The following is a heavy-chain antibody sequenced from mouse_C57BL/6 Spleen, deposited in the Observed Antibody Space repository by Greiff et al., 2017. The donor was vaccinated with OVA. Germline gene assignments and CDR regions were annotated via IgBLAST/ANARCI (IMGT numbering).Heavy chain of an antibody. V-gene: IGHV2-9-1*01. J-gene: IGHJ1*03. Sequence: VQLQQSGPGLVAPSQSLSITCTVSGFSLTSYAISWVRQPPGKGLEWLGVIWTGGGTNYNSALKSKLSISKDKSKSQVFLKMNSLQTDDTARYYCARDYGSSYGWYFDVWGTGTTVTVSS. D-gene: IGHD1-1*01. CDR1: GFSLTSYA. CDR3: ARDYGSSYGWYFDV. CDR2: IWTGGGT.